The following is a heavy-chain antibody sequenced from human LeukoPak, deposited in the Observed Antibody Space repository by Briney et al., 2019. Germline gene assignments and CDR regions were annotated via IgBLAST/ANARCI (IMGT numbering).Heavy chain of an antibody. J-gene: IGHJ4*02. CDR2: ISSSSSYI. D-gene: IGHD2-15*01. V-gene: IGHV3-21*01. CDR3: AKEACSGGSCQPYFDY. Sequence: NAGGSLRLSCAASGFTFSTYTMNWVRQAPGKGLEWVSSISSSSSYIYYADSVKGRFTISRDNAKNSLYLQMNSLRAEDTAVYYCAKEACSGGSCQPYFDYWGQGTLVTVSS. CDR1: GFTFSTYT.